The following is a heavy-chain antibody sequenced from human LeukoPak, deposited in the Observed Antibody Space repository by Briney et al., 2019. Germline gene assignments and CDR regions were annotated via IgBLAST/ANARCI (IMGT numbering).Heavy chain of an antibody. Sequence: GGSLRLSCAASGFTFSLYWMNWVRRAPGKGLEWVANIKRDGSEKNYVDSVKGRFTISRDNAKNSLYLQMNNLRVEDTAMYYCAGGIGFIIKDWGQGTLVTVSS. D-gene: IGHD3-10*01. CDR1: GFTFSLYW. J-gene: IGHJ4*02. CDR2: IKRDGSEK. CDR3: AGGIGFIIKD. V-gene: IGHV3-7*03.